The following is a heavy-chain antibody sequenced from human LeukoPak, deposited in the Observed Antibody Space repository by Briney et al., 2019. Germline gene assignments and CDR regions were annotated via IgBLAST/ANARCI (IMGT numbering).Heavy chain of an antibody. CDR1: GFTFDDYA. J-gene: IGHJ4*02. D-gene: IGHD3-9*01. CDR3: AKAGNYDILTGYQYFDY. Sequence: GGSLRLSCAASGFTFDDYAMHWVRQAPGKGLEWVSGISWNSGSIGYADSVKGRFTISRDNAKNSLYLQMNSLRAEDTALYYRAKAGNYDILTGYQYFDYWGQGTLVTVSS. V-gene: IGHV3-9*01. CDR2: ISWNSGSI.